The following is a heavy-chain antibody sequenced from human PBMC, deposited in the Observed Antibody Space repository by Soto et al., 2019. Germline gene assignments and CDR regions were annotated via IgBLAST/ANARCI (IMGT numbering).Heavy chain of an antibody. CDR2: IIPIFGTA. CDR3: ARDLGSSGWQGVGYFDY. D-gene: IGHD6-19*01. Sequence: SVKVSCKASGGTFSSYAISWVRQAPGQGLEWMGGIIPIFGTANYAQKFQGRVTITADESTSTAYMELSSLRSEDTAVYYCARDLGSSGWQGVGYFDYWGQGTLVTVSS. CDR1: GGTFSSYA. V-gene: IGHV1-69*01. J-gene: IGHJ4*02.